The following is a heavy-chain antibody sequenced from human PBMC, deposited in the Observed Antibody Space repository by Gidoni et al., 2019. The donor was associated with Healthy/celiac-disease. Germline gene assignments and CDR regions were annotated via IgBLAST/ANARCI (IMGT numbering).Heavy chain of an antibody. Sequence: QVQLVESGGCVVHPGRSLRLSCAASGFTFSSYAMHWVRQAPGKGLEWVAVISYDGSNKYYADSVKGRVTISRDNSKNTLYLQMNSLRAEDTAVYYCANPREHQDAFDIWGQGTMVTVSS. CDR1: GFTFSSYA. CDR2: ISYDGSNK. CDR3: ANPREHQDAFDI. V-gene: IGHV3-30*04. D-gene: IGHD1-26*01. J-gene: IGHJ3*02.